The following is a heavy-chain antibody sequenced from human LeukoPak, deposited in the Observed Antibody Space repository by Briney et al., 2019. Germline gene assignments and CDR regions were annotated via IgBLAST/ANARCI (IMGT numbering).Heavy chain of an antibody. CDR2: IYYSGST. Sequence: SETLSLTCTVSGGSISSSSYYWGWIRQPPGKGLEWIGSIYYSGSTYYNPSLKSRVTISVDTSKNQFSLKLTSVTAADTAVYYCARRSSGWYFDYWGQGTLVTVSS. D-gene: IGHD6-19*01. CDR3: ARRSSGWYFDY. J-gene: IGHJ4*02. V-gene: IGHV4-39*07. CDR1: GGSISSSSYY.